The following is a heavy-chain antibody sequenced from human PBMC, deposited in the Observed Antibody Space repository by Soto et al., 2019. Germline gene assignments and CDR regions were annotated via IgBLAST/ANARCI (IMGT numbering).Heavy chain of an antibody. V-gene: IGHV3-23*01. CDR3: AKDLYSGYDWNYCDY. CDR2: ISGSGGST. J-gene: IGHJ4*02. CDR1: GFTFSSYA. Sequence: GGSLRLSCAASGFTFSSYAMSWVRQAPGKGLEWVSAISGSGGSTYYADSVKGRFTISRDNSKNTLYLQMNSLRAEDTAVYYCAKDLYSGYDWNYCDYWGQGTLVTVSS. D-gene: IGHD5-12*01.